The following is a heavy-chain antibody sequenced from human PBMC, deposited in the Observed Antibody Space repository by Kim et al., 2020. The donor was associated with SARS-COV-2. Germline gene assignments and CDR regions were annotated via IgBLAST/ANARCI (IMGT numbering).Heavy chain of an antibody. D-gene: IGHD1-7*01. Sequence: FQGRVTMTRDTSTSTVYMELSSLRSEDTAVYYCARDTAPELELRDNWFDPWGQGTLVTVSS. V-gene: IGHV1-46*01. J-gene: IGHJ5*02. CDR3: ARDTAPELELRDNWFDP.